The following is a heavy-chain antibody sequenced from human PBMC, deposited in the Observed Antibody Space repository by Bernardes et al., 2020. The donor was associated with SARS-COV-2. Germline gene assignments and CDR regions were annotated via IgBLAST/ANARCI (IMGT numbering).Heavy chain of an antibody. J-gene: IGHJ5*02. CDR3: ARSVYCSSTSCYLYNWFDP. Sequence: SETLSLTCTVSGGSISSYYWSWIRQPPGKGLEWIGYIYSSGSTNYNPSLKSRVTISVDTSKNQFSLKLSSVTAAATAVYYCARSVYCSSTSCYLYNWFDPWGQGTLVTVSS. CDR1: GGSISSYY. V-gene: IGHV4-59*01. D-gene: IGHD2-2*01. CDR2: IYSSGST.